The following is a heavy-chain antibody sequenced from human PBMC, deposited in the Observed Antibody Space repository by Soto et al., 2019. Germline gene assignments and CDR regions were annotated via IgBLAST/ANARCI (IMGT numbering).Heavy chain of an antibody. CDR2: IIPIFGTA. V-gene: IGHV1-69*13. D-gene: IGHD3-16*02. J-gene: IGHJ3*02. CDR1: GGTFSSYA. CDR3: ARGKLRLGELSGSNAFDI. Sequence: ASVKVSCKASGGTFSSYAISWVRQAPGQGLEWMGGIIPIFGTANYAQKFQGRATITADESTSTAYMELSSLRSEDTAVYYCARGKLRLGELSGSNAFDIWGQGTMVTVSS.